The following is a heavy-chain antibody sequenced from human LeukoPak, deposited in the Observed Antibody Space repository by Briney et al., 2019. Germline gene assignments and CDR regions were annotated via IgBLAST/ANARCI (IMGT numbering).Heavy chain of an antibody. Sequence: SETLSLTCTVSGGSISSSSYYWGWIRQPPGKGLEWIGSIYYSGSTYYNPSLKSRVTISVGTSKNQFSLKLSSVTAADTAVYYCAGSTVTTYRAINWFDPWGQGTLVTVSS. V-gene: IGHV4-39*01. CDR1: GGSISSSSYY. J-gene: IGHJ5*02. D-gene: IGHD4-17*01. CDR2: IYYSGST. CDR3: AGSTVTTYRAINWFDP.